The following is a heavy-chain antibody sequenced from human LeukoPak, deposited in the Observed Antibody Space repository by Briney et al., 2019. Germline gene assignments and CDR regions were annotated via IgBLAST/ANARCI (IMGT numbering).Heavy chain of an antibody. CDR1: GFTFSSYS. CDR2: ISSRSSTI. CDR3: ARDLGIAAADTLDY. D-gene: IGHD6-13*01. J-gene: IGHJ4*02. Sequence: PGGSLRLSCAASGFTFSSYSMNWVRQAPGKGLEWVSYISSRSSTIFYAGSVRGRFTISRDNAKNSLYLQMNSLRAEDTAVYYCARDLGIAAADTLDYWGQGTLVTVSS. V-gene: IGHV3-48*01.